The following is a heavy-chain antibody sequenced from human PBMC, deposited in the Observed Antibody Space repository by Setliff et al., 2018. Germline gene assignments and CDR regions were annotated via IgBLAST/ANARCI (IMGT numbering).Heavy chain of an antibody. CDR2: INPHGSEK. CDR3: ARDVYDFRTGLAAP. V-gene: IGHV3-7*01. J-gene: IGHJ5*02. Sequence: PGGSLRLSCTASGLSYTNDWVSWVRQAPGKGLEWLASINPHGSEKYYVDSVQGRFTISRDNAKNSLYLQMNSLRVEDTAVYYCARDVYDFRTGLAAPWGQGTRVTVSS. CDR1: GLSYTNDW. D-gene: IGHD3-3*01.